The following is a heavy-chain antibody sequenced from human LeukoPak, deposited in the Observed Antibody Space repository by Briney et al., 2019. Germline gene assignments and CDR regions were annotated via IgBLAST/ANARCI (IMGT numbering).Heavy chain of an antibody. CDR2: MTGTGRST. CDR3: AKDVL. CDR1: GFTFSSHA. J-gene: IGHJ4*02. Sequence: PGGSLRLSCAAPGFTFSSHAMNWVRQAPGKGLEWVSAMTGTGRSTYYADSVKGRFTISRDNSKNTLYLQMNSLRAEDTAVYYCAKDVLWGQGTLATVSP. V-gene: IGHV3-23*01.